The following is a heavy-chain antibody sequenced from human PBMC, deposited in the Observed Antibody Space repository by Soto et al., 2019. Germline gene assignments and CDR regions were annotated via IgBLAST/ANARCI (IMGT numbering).Heavy chain of an antibody. Sequence: PGGSLRLSCAASGLTFSSYAMHWVRQAPGKGLEWVAVISYDGSNKYYADSVKGRFTISRDNSKNTLYLQMNSLRAEDTAVYYCARGYCSGGSCYGPYFDYWGQGTLVTVSS. V-gene: IGHV3-30-3*01. D-gene: IGHD2-15*01. CDR2: ISYDGSNK. CDR3: ARGYCSGGSCYGPYFDY. CDR1: GLTFSSYA. J-gene: IGHJ4*02.